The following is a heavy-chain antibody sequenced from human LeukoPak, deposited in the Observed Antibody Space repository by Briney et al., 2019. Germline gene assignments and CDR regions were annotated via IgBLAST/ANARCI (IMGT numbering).Heavy chain of an antibody. CDR3: ARDPWFGEHPDAFDI. Sequence: PGRSLRLSCAASGFTFSSYAMHWVRQAPGKGLEWVAVISYDGSNKYYADSVKGRFTISRDNSKNTLYLQMNSLRAEDTAVYYCARDPWFGEHPDAFDIWGQGTMVTVSS. CDR1: GFTFSSYA. CDR2: ISYDGSNK. V-gene: IGHV3-30*04. J-gene: IGHJ3*02. D-gene: IGHD3-10*01.